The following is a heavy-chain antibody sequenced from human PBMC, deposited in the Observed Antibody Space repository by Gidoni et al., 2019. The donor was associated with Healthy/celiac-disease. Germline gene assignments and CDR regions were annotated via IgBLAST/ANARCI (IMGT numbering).Heavy chain of an antibody. J-gene: IGHJ4*02. Sequence: QVQLQESGPGLVKPSQTLSLTCTFSGCSISSGGYYWSWIRQHPGKGLEWIGYIYYSGSTYYNPSLKSRVTISVDTSKNQFSLKLSSVTAADTAVNYCARDQYYDSSGFTDWGQGTLVTVSS. D-gene: IGHD3-22*01. CDR2: IYYSGST. CDR3: ARDQYYDSSGFTD. CDR1: GCSISSGGYY. V-gene: IGHV4-31*03.